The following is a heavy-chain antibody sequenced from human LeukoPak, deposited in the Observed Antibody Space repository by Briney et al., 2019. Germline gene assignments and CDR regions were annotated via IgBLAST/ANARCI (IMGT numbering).Heavy chain of an antibody. J-gene: IGHJ4*02. CDR2: TRNKANRYTT. D-gene: IGHD3-3*02. Sequence: GGSLRLSCVASGFSISDHYMDWVRQAPGKGLEWVGRTRNKANRYTTSYAASVKGRFSISRDDSKNSLYLQMNSLKTEDTAVYYWARGHFGNHNDYWGQGTLVAVSS. V-gene: IGHV3-72*01. CDR3: ARGHFGNHNDY. CDR1: GFSISDHY.